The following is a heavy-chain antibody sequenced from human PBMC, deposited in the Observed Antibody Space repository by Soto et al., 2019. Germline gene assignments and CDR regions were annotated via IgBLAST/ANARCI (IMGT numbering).Heavy chain of an antibody. CDR1: GYTFSNYG. D-gene: IGHD2-2*01. Sequence: QVPLVQSGGEVKRPGASVKVSCKTSGYTFSNYGITWVRQALGQPLEWLGWISLYSDGTNYAQKFQGRVSMTTDTSTTTAYMELRSLRSDDTAVYYCARVVPGAEAWFGPWGQGTLVTVSS. CDR3: ARVVPGAEAWFGP. J-gene: IGHJ5*02. V-gene: IGHV1-18*01. CDR2: ISLYSDGT.